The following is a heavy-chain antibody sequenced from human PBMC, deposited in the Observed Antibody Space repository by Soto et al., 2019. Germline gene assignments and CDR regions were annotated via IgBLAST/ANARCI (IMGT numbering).Heavy chain of an antibody. CDR3: ARDGYCSSTSCHRTHYYYYYMDV. J-gene: IGHJ6*03. D-gene: IGHD2-2*03. CDR1: GFTFSSYS. CDR2: ISSSSSTI. Sequence: GGSLRLSCAASGFTFSSYSMNWVRQAPGKGLEWVSYISSSSSTIYYADSVKGRFTISRDNAKNSLYLQMNSLRAEDTAVYYCARDGYCSSTSCHRTHYYYYYMDVWGKGTTVTVSS. V-gene: IGHV3-48*01.